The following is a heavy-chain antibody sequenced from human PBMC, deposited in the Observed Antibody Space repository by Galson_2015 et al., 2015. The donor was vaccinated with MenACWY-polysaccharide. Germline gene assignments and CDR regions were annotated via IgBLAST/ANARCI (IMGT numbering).Heavy chain of an antibody. J-gene: IGHJ4*02. Sequence: CAISGDRVSSHSVAWIWIRQSPSRGLEWLGRTCYRSKWYNDYAVSEKSRITINPDTSKNQVSLHLNSVTPEDTAVYYCVRDVDRRLGGFPDYWGPGTLVTVSS. V-gene: IGHV6-1*01. CDR1: GDRVSSHSVA. CDR3: VRDVDRRLGGFPDY. D-gene: IGHD3-16*01. CDR2: TCYRSKWYN.